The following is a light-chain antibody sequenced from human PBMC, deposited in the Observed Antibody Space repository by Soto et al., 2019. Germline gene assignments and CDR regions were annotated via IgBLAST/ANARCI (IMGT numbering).Light chain of an antibody. Sequence: EIVLTQSPGTLSLSPGERATLSCRASQSVSSSYLAWYQQKPGQAPRLLIYGASSRATGIPDRFSGRGSGTGFTLTISRLEPEDFAVYYCQQYGSSPPTFGPGTRLEIK. J-gene: IGKJ5*01. CDR2: GAS. CDR1: QSVSSSY. V-gene: IGKV3-20*01. CDR3: QQYGSSPPT.